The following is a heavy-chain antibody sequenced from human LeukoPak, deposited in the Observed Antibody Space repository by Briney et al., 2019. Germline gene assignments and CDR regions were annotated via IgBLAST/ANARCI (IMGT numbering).Heavy chain of an antibody. CDR2: IYYSGHT. J-gene: IGHJ6*03. D-gene: IGHD6-19*01. Sequence: SETLSLTCTVSDGSISSYYWSWIRQPPGKGLEWIGYIYYSGHTNYNPSLKSRVTTSVDTSKNQFSLKLISVTAADTAVYYCASIEVIAVSGNYYYMDVWGKGTTVTVSS. CDR3: ASIEVIAVSGNYYYMDV. CDR1: DGSISSYY. V-gene: IGHV4-59*01.